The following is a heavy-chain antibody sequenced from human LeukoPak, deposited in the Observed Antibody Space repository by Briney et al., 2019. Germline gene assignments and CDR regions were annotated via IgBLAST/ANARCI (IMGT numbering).Heavy chain of an antibody. V-gene: IGHV3-23*01. J-gene: IGHJ4*02. Sequence: GGPLRLSCAASGFTFSSYAMSWVRQAPGKGLEWVSAISGSGGSTYYADSVKGRFTISRDNSKNTLYLQMNSLGAEDTAVYYCANSGSGYYFDYWGQGTLVTVSS. CDR2: ISGSGGST. CDR1: GFTFSSYA. CDR3: ANSGSGYYFDY. D-gene: IGHD5-12*01.